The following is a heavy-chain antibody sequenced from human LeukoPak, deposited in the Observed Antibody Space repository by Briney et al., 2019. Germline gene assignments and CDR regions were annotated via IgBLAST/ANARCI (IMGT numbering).Heavy chain of an antibody. CDR2: IYYSGST. Sequence: SETLSLTCAVYGGSFSGYYWSWIRQPPGKGLEWIGYIYYSGSTYYNPSLKSRVTISVDTSKNQFSLKLSSVTAADTAVYYCARADTAMVIDYWGQGTLVTVSS. D-gene: IGHD5-18*01. J-gene: IGHJ4*02. CDR1: GGSFSGYY. V-gene: IGHV4-34*09. CDR3: ARADTAMVIDY.